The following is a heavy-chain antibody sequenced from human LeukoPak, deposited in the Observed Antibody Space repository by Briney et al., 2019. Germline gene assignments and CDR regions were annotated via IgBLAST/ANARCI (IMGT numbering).Heavy chain of an antibody. V-gene: IGHV3-21*01. CDR2: ISSSSSYI. Sequence: GGSLRLSCAASGFTFSSYSMNWVRQAPGKGLEWVSSISSSSSYIYYADSVKGRFTISRDNAKNSLYLQMNSLRAEDTAVYYCARDRPDCSGGSCHHPFDYWGQGTLVTVSS. J-gene: IGHJ4*02. CDR3: ARDRPDCSGGSCHHPFDY. D-gene: IGHD2-15*01. CDR1: GFTFSSYS.